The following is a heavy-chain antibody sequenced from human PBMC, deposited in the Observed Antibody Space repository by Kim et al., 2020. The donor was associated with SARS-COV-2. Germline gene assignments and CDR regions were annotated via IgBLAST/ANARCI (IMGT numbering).Heavy chain of an antibody. J-gene: IGHJ4*02. CDR2: ISSSSSYI. V-gene: IGHV3-21*04. D-gene: IGHD4-17*01. Sequence: GGSLRLSCAASGFTFSSYSMNWVRQAPGKGLEWVSSISSSSSYIYYADSVKGRFTISRDNAKNSLYLQMNSLRAEDTAVYYCARSDYGDYKYFDYWGQGTLVTVSS. CDR1: GFTFSSYS. CDR3: ARSDYGDYKYFDY.